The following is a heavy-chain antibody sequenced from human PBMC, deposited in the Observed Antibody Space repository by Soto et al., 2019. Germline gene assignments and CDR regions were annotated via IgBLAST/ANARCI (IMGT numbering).Heavy chain of an antibody. J-gene: IGHJ4*02. Sequence: QPGGSLRLSCAASGFTFSSYGMHWVRQAPGKGLEWVAVISYDGSNKYYADSVKGRFTISRDNSKNTLYLQMNSLRAEDTAVYYCAKGGYSSSTHFDYWGQGTLVTVSS. CDR2: ISYDGSNK. CDR1: GFTFSSYG. D-gene: IGHD6-6*01. V-gene: IGHV3-30*18. CDR3: AKGGYSSSTHFDY.